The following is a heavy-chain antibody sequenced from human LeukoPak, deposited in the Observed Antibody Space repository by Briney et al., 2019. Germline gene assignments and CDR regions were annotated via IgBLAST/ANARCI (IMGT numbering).Heavy chain of an antibody. V-gene: IGHV3-11*04. J-gene: IGHJ4*02. Sequence: PGGSLRLTCAASGFTFSDYYMSWIRQAPGKGLEWVSTISGSGGSTYYADPVKGRFTISRDNAKNSLYLQMNSLRAEDTAVYYCARDDYGDLYYWGQGTLVTVSS. CDR2: ISGSGGST. CDR1: GFTFSDYY. D-gene: IGHD4-17*01. CDR3: ARDDYGDLYY.